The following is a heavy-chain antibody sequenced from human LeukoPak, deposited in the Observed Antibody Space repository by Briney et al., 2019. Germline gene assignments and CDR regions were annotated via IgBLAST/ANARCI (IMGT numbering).Heavy chain of an antibody. Sequence: ASVKVSCKASGYTSTGYYMHRVRHAPGQGLEWMGWICAYNGNTNYAQKLQGRVTMTTDTSTSTAYMELRSLRSDDTAVYYCARDAGFEEGVVINPFDYWGQGTLVTVSS. J-gene: IGHJ4*02. CDR1: GYTSTGYY. D-gene: IGHD3-3*01. V-gene: IGHV1-18*04. CDR2: ICAYNGNT. CDR3: ARDAGFEEGVVINPFDY.